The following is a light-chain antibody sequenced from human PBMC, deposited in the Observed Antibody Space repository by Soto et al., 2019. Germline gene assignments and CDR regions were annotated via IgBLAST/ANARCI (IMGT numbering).Light chain of an antibody. J-gene: IGKJ5*01. V-gene: IGKV3-11*01. CDR3: QQRSNWVT. Sequence: EILFTQSPGTLSLSPGERATLSCRASQSVSSYLAWYQQKPGQDPRRLIYDASNRATGIPARSSGSGSGTDFTLTISSLEPEDFAVYYCQQRSNWVTFGQGTHWRL. CDR1: QSVSSY. CDR2: DAS.